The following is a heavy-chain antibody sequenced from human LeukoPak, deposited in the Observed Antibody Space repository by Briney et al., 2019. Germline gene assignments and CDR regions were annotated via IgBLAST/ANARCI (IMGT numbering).Heavy chain of an antibody. CDR3: ASGPRPFDY. V-gene: IGHV4-39*01. Sequence: SETLSLTCSVSGGSISRSSYYWRGIRQPPGKGLEWIGSIYYRGSTYYNPSLKSRVTISVDTSKNQFSLKLSSVTAADTAVYYCASGPRPFDYWGQGTLVTVSS. CDR2: IYYRGST. J-gene: IGHJ4*02. CDR1: GGSISRSSYY.